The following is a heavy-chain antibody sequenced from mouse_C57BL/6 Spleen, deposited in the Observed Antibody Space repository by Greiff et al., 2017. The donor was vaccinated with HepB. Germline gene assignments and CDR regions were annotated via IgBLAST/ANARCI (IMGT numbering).Heavy chain of an antibody. CDR1: GFTFSDFY. CDR3: ARAYDYDEAMDY. D-gene: IGHD2-4*01. CDR2: SRNKANDYTT. J-gene: IGHJ4*01. V-gene: IGHV7-1*01. Sequence: EVKLMDSGGGLVQSGRSLRLSCATSGFTFSDFYMEWVRQAPGKGLEWIAASRNKANDYTTEYSASVKGRFIVSRDTSQSILYLQMNALRAEDTAIYYCARAYDYDEAMDYWGQGTSVTVSS.